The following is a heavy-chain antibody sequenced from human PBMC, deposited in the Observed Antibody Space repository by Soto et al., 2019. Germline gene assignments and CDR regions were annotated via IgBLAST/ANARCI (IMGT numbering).Heavy chain of an antibody. V-gene: IGHV3-30-3*01. J-gene: IGHJ2*01. D-gene: IGHD4-4*01. Sequence: QVQLVESGGGVVQPGRSLRLSCAASGFIFSSYAMHWVRQAPGKGLEWVAVISYDGSNKYYADSVKGRFTISRDNSKNTLYLQMNSLRAEDTAVDYCARPLWRDDYNWGYFDLWGRGTLVTVSS. CDR3: ARPLWRDDYNWGYFDL. CDR2: ISYDGSNK. CDR1: GFIFSSYA.